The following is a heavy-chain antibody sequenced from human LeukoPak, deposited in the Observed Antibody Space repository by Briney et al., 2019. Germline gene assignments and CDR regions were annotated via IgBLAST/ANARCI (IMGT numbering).Heavy chain of an antibody. CDR1: GGSFSGYY. D-gene: IGHD1-26*01. CDR3: ARAPKGCGYMDV. J-gene: IGHJ6*03. CDR2: ISSSGSTI. Sequence: LSLTCAVYGGSFSGYYMSWIRQAPGKGLEWVSYISSSGSTIYYADSVKGRFTISRDNAKNSLYLQMNGLRAEDTAVYYCARAPKGCGYMDVWGKGTTVTVSS. V-gene: IGHV3-11*01.